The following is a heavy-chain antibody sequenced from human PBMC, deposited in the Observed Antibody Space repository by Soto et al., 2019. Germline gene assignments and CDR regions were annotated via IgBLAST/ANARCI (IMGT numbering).Heavy chain of an antibody. CDR2: IIPIFGTA. Sequence: KVSCKASGGTFSSYAISWVRQAPGQGLEWMGGIIPIFGTANYAQKFQGRVTITADKSTSTAYMELSSLRSEDTAVYYCARTDSSGYFYYYYYGMDVWGQGTTVTVSS. CDR3: ARTDSSGYFYYYYYGMDV. CDR1: GGTFSSYA. V-gene: IGHV1-69*06. J-gene: IGHJ6*02. D-gene: IGHD3-22*01.